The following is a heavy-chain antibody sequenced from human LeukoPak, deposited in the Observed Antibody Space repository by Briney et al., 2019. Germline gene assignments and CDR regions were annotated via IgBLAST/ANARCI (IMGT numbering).Heavy chain of an antibody. CDR2: IYFSGDT. CDR1: GGSVTSASNY. D-gene: IGHD3-22*01. V-gene: IGHV4-61*03. Sequence: SETLSLTCTVSGGSVTSASNYWTWIRQPPGKGLEWIGYIYFSGDTNYNPSLKNRVTISLDTSKNHFSLKLSSATAADTAVYYCARADTYYYDSSGYPNGFDPWGQGTLVTLSS. J-gene: IGHJ5*02. CDR3: ARADTYYYDSSGYPNGFDP.